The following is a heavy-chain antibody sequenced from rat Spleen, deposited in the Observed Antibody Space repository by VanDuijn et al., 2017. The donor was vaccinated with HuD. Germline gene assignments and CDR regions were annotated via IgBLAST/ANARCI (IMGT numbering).Heavy chain of an antibody. CDR1: GFTFNNYW. CDR2: ITNTGGST. D-gene: IGHD2-2*01. V-gene: IGHV5-31*01. Sequence: EVQLVESGGGLVQPGRSLKLSCVASGFTFNNYWMTWIRQAPGKGLEWVASITNTGGSTYYRDSVTGRFTISRDNTKNTLYLQMDNLRSEDAATYYCARAGYLRDWYFDFWGPGTVVTVSS. J-gene: IGHJ1*01. CDR3: ARAGYLRDWYFDF.